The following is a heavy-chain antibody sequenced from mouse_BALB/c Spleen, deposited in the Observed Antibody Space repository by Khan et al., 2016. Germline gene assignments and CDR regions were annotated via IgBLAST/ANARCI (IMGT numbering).Heavy chain of an antibody. CDR2: IWSGGNT. V-gene: IGHV2-2*02. CDR1: GFSFTRFG. D-gene: IGHD4-1*02. Sequence: VQLQESGPGLVQPSQGLSITCTVSGFSFTRFGVHWVRQSPAKGLEWLGVIWSGGNTDYNAAFISTLSISNDNSKSQAFFKMNSLKVNDTAIDYCASTGSYDLDYWGQGTSVTVSS. J-gene: IGHJ4*01. CDR3: ASTGSYDLDY.